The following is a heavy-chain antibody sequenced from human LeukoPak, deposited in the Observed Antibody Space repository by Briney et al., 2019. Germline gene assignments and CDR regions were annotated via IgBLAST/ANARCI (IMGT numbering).Heavy chain of an antibody. Sequence: PGVSLRLSCTASGFTFSRYSMNWVRQAPGRGLEWVAYIAYTGTIHYADSVRGRFAISRDNAKSSLYLQMNSLRAEDTAVYYCARDPHSLDYWGQGTRVTVSS. CDR1: GFTFSRYS. J-gene: IGHJ4*02. V-gene: IGHV3-48*01. CDR2: IAYTGTI. CDR3: ARDPHSLDY.